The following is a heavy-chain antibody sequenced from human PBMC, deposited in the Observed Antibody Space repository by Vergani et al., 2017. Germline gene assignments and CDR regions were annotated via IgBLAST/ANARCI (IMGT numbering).Heavy chain of an antibody. D-gene: IGHD3-9*01. V-gene: IGHV1-46*03. Sequence: QVQVVQSGAEVKKSGASVKVSCKTSGYTFSNYYMHWVRQAPGQGLEWMGRINPSGGHTNSAQKFQGRVTMTRDTSTSTVYMELSSLRSEDTAIYYCARGDYGILTGYRYWGQGTLVTVSA. CDR3: ARGDYGILTGYRY. CDR2: INPSGGHT. J-gene: IGHJ4*02. CDR1: GYTFSNYY.